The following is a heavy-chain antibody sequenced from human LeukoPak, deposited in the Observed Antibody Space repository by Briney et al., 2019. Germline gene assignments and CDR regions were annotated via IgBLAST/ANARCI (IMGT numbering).Heavy chain of an antibody. V-gene: IGHV3-33*01. CDR2: IWYDASNK. Sequence: PGGSLRLSCAASGFTFSNYGMHWVRQAPGKGLEGVAVIWYDASNKYCSDPVKGRFTISRDNSKNTLYLQMNSLRAEDTAVYYCATTASRGPQSAEYFQYWGQGTLVTVSS. J-gene: IGHJ1*01. CDR3: ATTASRGPQSAEYFQY. CDR1: GFTFSNYG.